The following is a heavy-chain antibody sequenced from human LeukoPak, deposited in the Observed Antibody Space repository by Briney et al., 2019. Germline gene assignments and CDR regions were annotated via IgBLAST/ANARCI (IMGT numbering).Heavy chain of an antibody. CDR1: AFTSNSYW. D-gene: IGHD5-12*01. J-gene: IGHJ4*02. CDR3: ARFFGYGNLGC. Sequence: PGGSVRLYGAASAFTSNSYWMSWVRQAPGMGLDWVVNIKQDGSEKYYVDSVKGRFTISRDNAKNSLYLQMNSLRAEDTAVYYSARFFGYGNLGCWGQGTLVTVPS. V-gene: IGHV3-7*01. CDR2: IKQDGSEK.